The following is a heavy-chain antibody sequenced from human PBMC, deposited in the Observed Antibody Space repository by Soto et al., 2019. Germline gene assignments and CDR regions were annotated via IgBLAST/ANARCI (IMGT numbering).Heavy chain of an antibody. V-gene: IGHV3-48*01. CDR3: ASQSSEWLLFAS. D-gene: IGHD5-12*01. CDR1: VFTFSSYS. CDR2: ISSSSSTI. Sequence: ESGGGLVQPGGSLRLSCAASVFTFSSYSMNWVRQAPGKGLEWVSYISSSSSTIYYADSVKGRFTISRDNAKNSLYLQMNSLRAEDTAVYYCASQSSEWLLFASWGQGTLVTVSS. J-gene: IGHJ4*02.